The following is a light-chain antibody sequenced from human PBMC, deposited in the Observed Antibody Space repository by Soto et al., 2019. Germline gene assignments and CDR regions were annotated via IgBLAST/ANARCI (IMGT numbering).Light chain of an antibody. V-gene: IGLV1-40*01. J-gene: IGLJ2*01. CDR3: QSYDSSLSVYVV. Sequence: QSVLTQPPSVSGAPGQRATISCTGSSSNIGGGYDVQWYQQPPGSPPKLLIFGNSNRPSGVPDRFSGSKSGTSASLAITGLQAEDEADYYCQSYDSSLSVYVVFGGGTKLTVL. CDR2: GNS. CDR1: SSNIGGGYD.